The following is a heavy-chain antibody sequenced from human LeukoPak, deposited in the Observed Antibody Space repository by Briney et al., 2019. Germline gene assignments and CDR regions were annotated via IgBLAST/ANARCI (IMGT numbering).Heavy chain of an antibody. Sequence: ASVKVSCKASGYTFTSYGISWVRQAPGQGLEWMGWISAYNGNTNYAQKLQGRVTMTTDTSTSTAYMELRSLRSDDTAVYYCARDWGEYQLLPARNNFDYWGQGTLVTVSS. CDR3: ARDWGEYQLLPARNNFDY. CDR2: ISAYNGNT. V-gene: IGHV1-18*01. J-gene: IGHJ4*02. D-gene: IGHD2-2*01. CDR1: GYTFTSYG.